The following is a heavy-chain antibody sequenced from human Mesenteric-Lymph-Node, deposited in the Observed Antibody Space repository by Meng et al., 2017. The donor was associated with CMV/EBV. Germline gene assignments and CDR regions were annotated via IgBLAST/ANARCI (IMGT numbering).Heavy chain of an antibody. Sequence: GESLKISCAASGFTFSSYSMNWVRQAPGKGLEWVSSISDNSIYIYYADSVRGRFTISRDTAKNSLYLQMDSLRAEDTAVYYCARVMNPSYWYDMDVWGQGTTVTVSS. J-gene: IGHJ6*02. CDR3: ARVMNPSYWYDMDV. V-gene: IGHV3-21*06. CDR2: ISDNSIYI. CDR1: GFTFSSYS. D-gene: IGHD2-8*02.